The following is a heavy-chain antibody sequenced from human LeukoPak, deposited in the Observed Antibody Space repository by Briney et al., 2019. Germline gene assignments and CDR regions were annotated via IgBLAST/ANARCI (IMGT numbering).Heavy chain of an antibody. CDR3: ARGPIFGVVAPIDY. D-gene: IGHD3-3*02. CDR2: INPNSGGT. J-gene: IGHJ4*02. CDR1: GYTFTGYY. Sequence: ASVKVSCTASGYTFTGYYMHWVRQAPGQGLEWMGWINPNSGGTNYAQKFQGRVTMTRDTSISTAYMELSRLRSDDTAVYYCARGPIFGVVAPIDYWGQGTLVTVSS. V-gene: IGHV1-2*02.